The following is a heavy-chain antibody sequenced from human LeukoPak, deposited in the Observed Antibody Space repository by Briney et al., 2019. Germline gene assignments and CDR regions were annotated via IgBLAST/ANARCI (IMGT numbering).Heavy chain of an antibody. D-gene: IGHD2-15*01. CDR2: ISSSSSYI. CDR1: GFTFSSYS. CDR3: ARDGLVVAEAFDI. J-gene: IGHJ3*02. V-gene: IGHV3-21*01. Sequence: GGSLRLSCAASGFTFSSYSMNWVRQAPGKGLEWVSSISSSSSYIYYADSVKGRFAISRDNAKNSLYLQMNSLRAEDTAVYYCARDGLVVAEAFDIWGQGTMVTVSS.